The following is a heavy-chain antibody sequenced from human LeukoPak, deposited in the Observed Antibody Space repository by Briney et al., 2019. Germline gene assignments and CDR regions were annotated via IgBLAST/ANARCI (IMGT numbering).Heavy chain of an antibody. V-gene: IGHV4-59*01. J-gene: IGHJ5*02. CDR1: GGSISGYY. D-gene: IGHD2-15*01. Sequence: SETLSLTRTVSGGSISGYYWSWIRQPPGKGLEWIGYIYYSGSTNYNPSLKSRVTISVDTSKNQFSLKLSSVTAADTAVYYCARERYCSGGSCAGLADWFDPWGQGTLVTVSS. CDR3: ARERYCSGGSCAGLADWFDP. CDR2: IYYSGST.